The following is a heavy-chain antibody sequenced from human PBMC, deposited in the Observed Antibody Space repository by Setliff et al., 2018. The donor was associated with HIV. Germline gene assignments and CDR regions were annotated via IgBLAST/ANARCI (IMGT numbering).Heavy chain of an antibody. CDR2: ISLYNEYK. D-gene: IGHD1-1*01. CDR3: ARTQYTTTWPGNY. Sequence: ASVKVSCKTSGFIFNNFGVTWVRQAPGQGLEWVAWISLYNEYKYYAPHFLGRVTMSTDTSTSTVDLELRALRADDTAIYYCARTQYTTTWPGNYWGQGTLVTVS. V-gene: IGHV1-18*04. J-gene: IGHJ4*02. CDR1: GFIFNNFG.